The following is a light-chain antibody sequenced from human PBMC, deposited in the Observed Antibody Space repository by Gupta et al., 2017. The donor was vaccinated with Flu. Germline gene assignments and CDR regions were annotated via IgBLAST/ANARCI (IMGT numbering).Light chain of an antibody. CDR2: GNS. J-gene: IGLJ3*02. V-gene: IGLV1-40*01. CDR3: QSYDSSLSGWV. Sequence: QSVLTQPPSVSGAPGQRVTISCTGSSSNIGAGYDVHWYQQLPGTAPKLLIYGNSNRPSGVPDRFSGSKSVTSASLAITGLQAEDETEYSCQSYDSSLSGWVLGGGTKLTVL. CDR1: SSNIGAGYD.